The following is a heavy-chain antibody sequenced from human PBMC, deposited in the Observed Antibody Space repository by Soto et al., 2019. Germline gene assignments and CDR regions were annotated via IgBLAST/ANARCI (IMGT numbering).Heavy chain of an antibody. CDR1: GFLFSTYW. V-gene: IGHV3-74*01. Sequence: EVQLVESGGGLVQPGGSLRLSCAASGFLFSTYWMFWVRQVPRKGLLWVSRIKSDGSSTSYAASVKGRITISRDNTKKTLYLQMTSLRAEDTAVYYCAIGGGDYNYFDHWGQGILVTVSS. D-gene: IGHD2-21*01. CDR3: AIGGGDYNYFDH. J-gene: IGHJ4*02. CDR2: IKSDGSST.